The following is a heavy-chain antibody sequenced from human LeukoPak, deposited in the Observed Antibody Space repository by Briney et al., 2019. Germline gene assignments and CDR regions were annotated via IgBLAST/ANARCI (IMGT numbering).Heavy chain of an antibody. CDR3: ALTDYYYYYYMDV. CDR2: IRYDGSNK. V-gene: IGHV3-30*02. CDR1: GFTFSSYG. J-gene: IGHJ6*03. Sequence: PGGSLRLSCAASGFTFSSYGMHWVRQAPGKGLEWVAFIRYDGSNKYYADPVKGRFTISRDNAKNTLYLQMNSLRAEDTAVYYCALTDYYYYYYMDVWGKGTTVTVSS.